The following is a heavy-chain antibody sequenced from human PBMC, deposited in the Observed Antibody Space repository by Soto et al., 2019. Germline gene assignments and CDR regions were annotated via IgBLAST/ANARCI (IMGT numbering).Heavy chain of an antibody. V-gene: IGHV4-34*01. J-gene: IGHJ6*02. CDR3: ARGPRGYSYGRYYYGMDV. CDR2: INHSGST. D-gene: IGHD5-18*01. Sequence: QVQLQQWGAGLLKPSETLSLTCAVYGGSFSGYYWSWIRQPPGKGLEWIGEINHSGSTNYNPSLKSRVTLSEDTSKNQFALPLSSVTAADTAVYYCARGPRGYSYGRYYYGMDVWGQGTTVTVSS. CDR1: GGSFSGYY.